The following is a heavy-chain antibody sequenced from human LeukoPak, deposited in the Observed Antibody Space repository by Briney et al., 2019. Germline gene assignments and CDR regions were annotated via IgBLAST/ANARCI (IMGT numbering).Heavy chain of an antibody. CDR1: GGTFSSYA. V-gene: IGHV1-69*04. J-gene: IGHJ5*02. D-gene: IGHD2-2*01. CDR3: ARDGGKDIVVVPAADNWFDP. CDR2: IIPIFGIA. Sequence: SVKVSCKASGGTFSSYAISWVRQAPGQGLEWMGRIIPIFGIANYAQKFQGRVTITADKSTSTAYMELSSLRSGDTAVYYCARDGGKDIVVVPAADNWFDPWGQGTLVTVSS.